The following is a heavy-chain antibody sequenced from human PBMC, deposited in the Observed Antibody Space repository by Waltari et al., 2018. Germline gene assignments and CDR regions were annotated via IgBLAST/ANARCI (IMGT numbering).Heavy chain of an antibody. J-gene: IGHJ4*02. CDR2: INHSGRT. CDR1: GGSFSGYY. D-gene: IGHD3-22*01. Sequence: QVQLQQWGAGLLKPWETLSLTCAAHGGSFSGYYWSWIRQPPGKGLEWIGEINHSGRTNYNPSLKSRVTISVDTSKNQFSLKLSSVTAADTAVYYCARRLGSSGYYYGYYFDYWGQGTLVTVSS. CDR3: ARRLGSSGYYYGYYFDY. V-gene: IGHV4-34*01.